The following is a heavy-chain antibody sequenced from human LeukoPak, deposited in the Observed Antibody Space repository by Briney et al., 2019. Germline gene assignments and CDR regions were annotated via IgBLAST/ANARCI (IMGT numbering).Heavy chain of an antibody. V-gene: IGHV1-46*01. J-gene: IGHJ4*02. CDR2: INPSGGST. CDR1: GGTFSSYA. CDR3: ARDIGRIPREQGATMVRGIFDY. Sequence: EASVKVSCKASGGTFSSYAISWVRQAPGQGLEWMGIINPSGGSTSYAQKFQGRVTMTRDTSTSTVYMELSSLRSEDTAVYYCARDIGRIPREQGATMVRGIFDYWGQGTLVTVSS. D-gene: IGHD3-10*01.